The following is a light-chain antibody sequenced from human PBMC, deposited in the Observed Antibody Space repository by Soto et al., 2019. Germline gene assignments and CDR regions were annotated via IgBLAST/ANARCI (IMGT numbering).Light chain of an antibody. J-gene: IGLJ2*01. CDR3: ASWDDRLNAVV. Sequence: QSVLTQPPSASGTPGQRVTITCSGSNSNIGGNTVNWYQQLPGTAPKLLVCDNNKRPSGVPGRFSDSKSGTSASLAISGLQSEDEADYYCASWDDRLNAVVFGGGTKVTVL. CDR2: DNN. CDR1: NSNIGGNT. V-gene: IGLV1-44*01.